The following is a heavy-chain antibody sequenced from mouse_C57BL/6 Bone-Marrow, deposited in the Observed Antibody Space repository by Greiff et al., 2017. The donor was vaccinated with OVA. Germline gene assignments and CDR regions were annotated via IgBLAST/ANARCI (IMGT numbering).Heavy chain of an antibody. Sequence: EVQLVESGGDLVKPGGSLKLSCAASGFTFSSYGMSWVRQTPDKRLEWVATISSGGSYTYYPDSVKGRFTISRDNAKNTLYLQMSSLKSEDTAMYYCARLGNYYGSSWFAYWGQGTLVTVSA. V-gene: IGHV5-6*01. D-gene: IGHD1-1*01. CDR1: GFTFSSYG. CDR3: ARLGNYYGSSWFAY. CDR2: ISSGGSYT. J-gene: IGHJ3*01.